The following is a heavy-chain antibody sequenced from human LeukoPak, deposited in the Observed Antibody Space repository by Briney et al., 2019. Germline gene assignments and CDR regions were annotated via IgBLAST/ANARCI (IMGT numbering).Heavy chain of an antibody. CDR3: VCYGIAPPY. CDR1: GFTFSSYW. V-gene: IGHV3-74*01. D-gene: IGHD2-8*01. CDR2: IQNDGSST. Sequence: PGGSLGLSCEASGFTFSSYWMHWVRQAPAKGPEWVSRIQNDGSSTVYADSVKGRFTISRDNAKNTLYLQMNTLRVEDTAVYYCVCYGIAPPYWGQGTLVTVSS. J-gene: IGHJ4*02.